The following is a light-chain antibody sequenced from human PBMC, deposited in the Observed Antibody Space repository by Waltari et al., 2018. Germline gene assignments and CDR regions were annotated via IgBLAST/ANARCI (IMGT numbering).Light chain of an antibody. J-gene: IGKJ2*01. CDR3: QQYGTSPYT. CDR1: QSVNKNY. CDR2: DAS. V-gene: IGKV3-20*01. Sequence: DIVLTQSPGTLSFSPGERATLSCRASQSVNKNYLAWYQQRPGQAPRLLIHDASIRATGIPDRFSGSGSETDFTLTITRLEPGDFAMYYCQQYGTSPYTFGQGTNLEI.